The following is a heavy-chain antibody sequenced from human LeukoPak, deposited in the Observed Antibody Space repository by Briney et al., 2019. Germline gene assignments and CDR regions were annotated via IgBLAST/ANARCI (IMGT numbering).Heavy chain of an antibody. D-gene: IGHD2-2*01. Sequence: GVSLRLSCATSGFTFTDYYMSWIRQAPGKGLEWVSYISISGTTMYYADSVKGRFTLSRDNAKNSLYLQMNSLRAEDTAVYYCARDWVSTSSTPGNWFDPWGQGTLVTVSS. CDR1: GFTFTDYY. V-gene: IGHV3-11*04. CDR3: ARDWVSTSSTPGNWFDP. J-gene: IGHJ5*02. CDR2: ISISGTTM.